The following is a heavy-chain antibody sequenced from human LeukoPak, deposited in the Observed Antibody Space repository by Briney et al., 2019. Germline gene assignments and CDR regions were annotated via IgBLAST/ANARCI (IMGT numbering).Heavy chain of an antibody. D-gene: IGHD6-13*01. CDR1: LGSISRYY. J-gene: IGHJ3*02. V-gene: IGHV4-4*07. Sequence: SETLSLTCTLSLGSISRYYGSPIRQPAGQGLEWIGRIYTVGSTNYNPSLKSRVTMSVDTSKNQFSLKLSSVTAADTAVFYCARASDSSSPVHSFDIWGQGTMVTVSS. CDR3: ARASDSSSPVHSFDI. CDR2: IYTVGST.